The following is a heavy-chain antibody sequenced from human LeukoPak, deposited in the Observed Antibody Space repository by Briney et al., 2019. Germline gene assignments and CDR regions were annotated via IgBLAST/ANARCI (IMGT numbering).Heavy chain of an antibody. CDR2: ISWDSGSV. Sequence: GGSLRLSCAASGFTFDDYAMHWVRQAPGKGLEWVSGISWDSGSVDSADSVEGRFTISRDNAKNSLYLQMNSLRAEDTAVYYCARGGDYGGIWGQGTMVTVSS. CDR3: ARGGDYGGI. CDR1: GFTFDDYA. V-gene: IGHV3-9*01. J-gene: IGHJ3*02. D-gene: IGHD4-23*01.